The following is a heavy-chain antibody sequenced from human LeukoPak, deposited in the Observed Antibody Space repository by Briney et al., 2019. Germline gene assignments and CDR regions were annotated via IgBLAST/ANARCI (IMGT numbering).Heavy chain of an antibody. CDR1: GFTFSSYA. CDR3: ARDQYYYDSSGSLDY. CDR2: ISYDGSNK. Sequence: QSGGSLRLSCAASGFTFSSYAMHWVRQAPGKGLEWVAVISYDGSNKYYADSVKGRFTISRDNSKNTLYLQMNSLRAEDTAVYYCARDQYYYDSSGSLDYWGQGTLVTVSS. V-gene: IGHV3-30*04. D-gene: IGHD3-22*01. J-gene: IGHJ4*02.